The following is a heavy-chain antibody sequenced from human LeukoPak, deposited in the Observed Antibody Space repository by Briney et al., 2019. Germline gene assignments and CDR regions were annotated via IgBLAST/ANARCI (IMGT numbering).Heavy chain of an antibody. Sequence: GASVKVSCKASGYTFTSYGISWVRQAPGQGLEWMGWISAYNGNTNYAQKLQGRVTMTTDTSTSTAYMELRSLRSDDTAVYYCASRGIAAAGTGVDFDYWGQGTLVTVSS. CDR2: ISAYNGNT. J-gene: IGHJ4*02. V-gene: IGHV1-18*01. CDR3: ASRGIAAAGTGVDFDY. D-gene: IGHD6-13*01. CDR1: GYTFTSYG.